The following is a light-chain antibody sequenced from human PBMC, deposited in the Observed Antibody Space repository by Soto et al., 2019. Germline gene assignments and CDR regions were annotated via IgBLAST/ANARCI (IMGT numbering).Light chain of an antibody. V-gene: IGKV4-1*01. CDR2: GAT. J-gene: IGKJ4*01. CDR3: HQNFRRPLT. Sequence: IVMTQATDFLPVSLGESASIDCKSNESFFSNPKNRNHLTLCQQKPGHAPNLLIYGATTMESGVPARFSGSGSGTDFPLTVSRQPAEDVAFYYCHQNFRRPLTFGGGTKVDIK. CDR1: ESFFSNPKNRNH.